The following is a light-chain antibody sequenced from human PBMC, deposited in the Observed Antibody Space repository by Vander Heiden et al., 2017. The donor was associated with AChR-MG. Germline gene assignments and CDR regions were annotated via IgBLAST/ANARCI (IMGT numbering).Light chain of an antibody. CDR3: QQDIDPPET. CDR2: GAS. J-gene: IGKJ1*01. CDR1: QSVSSSY. Sequence: EIVLTPSPGTLSLSPGQRATLSCRASQSVSSSYLAWYQQKPGQAPRLLIYGASSRATGIPDRFSGSGSGTDFTLTITRLEPEDFAVYFCQQDIDPPETFGQGTRVEIK. V-gene: IGKV3-20*01.